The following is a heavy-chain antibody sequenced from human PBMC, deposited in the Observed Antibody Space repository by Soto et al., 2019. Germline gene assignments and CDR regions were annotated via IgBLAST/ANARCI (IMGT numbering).Heavy chain of an antibody. J-gene: IGHJ6*03. D-gene: IGHD3-3*01. CDR2: MYYSGSK. CDR1: GDSISSSSCYY. CDR3: ARIKIVGILTYYMDV. Sequence: QVQLQESGPGLVKPLETLSLSCTVSGDSISSSSCYYWGWIRQPPGKGLEWIANMYYSGSKYYKPSLKSRVTISLETSENQFSLKLSSVTAADTAVYYCARIKIVGILTYYMDVWGKGTPVTVSS. V-gene: IGHV4-39*01.